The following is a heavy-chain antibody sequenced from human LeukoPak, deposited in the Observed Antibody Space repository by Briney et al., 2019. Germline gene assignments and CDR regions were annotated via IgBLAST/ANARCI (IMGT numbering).Heavy chain of an antibody. CDR3: ARGPALYCTSSSCLDGVD. CDR1: GFTFSDYA. Sequence: GGSLRLSCAASGFTFSDYAMNWVRQAPGKGLEWVSSISSGGSYISYADSVKGRFTVSRDNAKDSMFLQMRSLRDEDTAVYYCARGPALYCTSSSCLDGVDWGQGTLVSVSS. J-gene: IGHJ4*02. CDR2: ISSGGSYI. D-gene: IGHD2-2*01. V-gene: IGHV3-21*01.